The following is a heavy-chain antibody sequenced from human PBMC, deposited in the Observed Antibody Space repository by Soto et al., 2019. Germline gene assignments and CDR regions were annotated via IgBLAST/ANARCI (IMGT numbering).Heavy chain of an antibody. J-gene: IGHJ4*02. CDR2: MYYSGST. Sequence: QVQLRESGPGLVKPSQTLSLTCTVSGGSINSGGYYWNWIRQHPGKGLEWIGYMYYSGSTYYNPFRRSRFIRSADTSENHSSLKLSSVTAADTAVYFCARGYRQSGYSSSWVFDYWGQGTLVNVSS. CDR1: GGSINSGGYY. CDR3: ARGYRQSGYSSSWVFDY. D-gene: IGHD6-13*01. V-gene: IGHV4-31*03.